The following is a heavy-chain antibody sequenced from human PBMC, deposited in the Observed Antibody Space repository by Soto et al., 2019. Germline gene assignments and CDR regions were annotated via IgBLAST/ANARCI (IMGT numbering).Heavy chain of an antibody. Sequence: GASVKVSCKASGGTFSSYAISWVRQAPGQGLEWMGGIIPIFGTANYAQKFQGRVTITADESTSTAYMELSSLRSEDTAVYYCARDGSSSVGNASAYWGQGTLVPGSS. CDR2: IIPIFGTA. D-gene: IGHD1-26*01. J-gene: IGHJ4*02. CDR3: ARDGSSSVGNASAY. CDR1: GGTFSSYA. V-gene: IGHV1-69*13.